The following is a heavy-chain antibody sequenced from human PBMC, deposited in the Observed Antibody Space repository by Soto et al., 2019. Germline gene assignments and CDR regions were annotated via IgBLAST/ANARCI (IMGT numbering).Heavy chain of an antibody. D-gene: IGHD5-18*01. J-gene: IGHJ4*02. Sequence: QVQLQQWGAGLLKPSETLSLTCAVCGGSFSGYYWSWIRQPPGKGLEWIGEINHSGSTNYNPSLKSRVTISVDTSKNQFSLKLSSVTAADTAVYYCARRGAAMVKQWGQGTLVTVSS. CDR2: INHSGST. V-gene: IGHV4-34*01. CDR1: GGSFSGYY. CDR3: ARRGAAMVKQ.